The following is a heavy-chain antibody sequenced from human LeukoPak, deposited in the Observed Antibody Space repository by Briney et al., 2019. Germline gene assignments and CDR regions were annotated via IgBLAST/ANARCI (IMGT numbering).Heavy chain of an antibody. CDR2: INSDGSEG. Sequence: GGSLRLSCAVSGFTFSGFWMSWSRQAPGKGLEWVASINSDGSEGYYADVVKGRFTISRDNAKNSLYLQINSLRAEDTAVYYCARGGITIFGVGHDAFDIWGQGTMVTVSS. CDR3: ARGGITIFGVGHDAFDI. J-gene: IGHJ3*02. V-gene: IGHV3-7*01. CDR1: GFTFSGFW. D-gene: IGHD3-3*01.